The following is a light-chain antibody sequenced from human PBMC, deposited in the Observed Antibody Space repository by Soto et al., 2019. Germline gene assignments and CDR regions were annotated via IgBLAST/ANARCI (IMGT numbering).Light chain of an antibody. CDR3: SSYTTSYFYV. Sequence: QSVLTQPASVSESPGKSITISCTGSGRDIGAYDYVSWYQQHPGKAPKLLIYGVKNRPSGVSYRFSASKSAFTASLTISGLQAEDEAHYYCSSYTTSYFYVFGPGTKVTVL. V-gene: IGLV2-14*01. J-gene: IGLJ1*01. CDR2: GVK. CDR1: GRDIGAYDY.